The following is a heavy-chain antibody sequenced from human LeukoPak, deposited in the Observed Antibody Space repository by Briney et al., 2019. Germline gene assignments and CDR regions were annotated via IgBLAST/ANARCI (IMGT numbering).Heavy chain of an antibody. V-gene: IGHV3-23*01. CDR2: ISGSGGST. CDR1: GFTFSTYA. D-gene: IGHD6-25*01. Sequence: GGSLRLSCAASGFTFSTYAMSWVRQAPGKGLEWVSSISGSGGSTYYSDSVKGRFTISRDYSKNMLDLQMNSLRAEDTAVYYCADSSGRIDPWGQGTLVTVSS. CDR3: ADSSGRIDP. J-gene: IGHJ5*02.